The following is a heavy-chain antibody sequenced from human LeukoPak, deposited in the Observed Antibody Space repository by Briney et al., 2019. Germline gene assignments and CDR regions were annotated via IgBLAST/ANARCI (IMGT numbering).Heavy chain of an antibody. CDR2: IYYSGST. J-gene: IGHJ4*02. V-gene: IGHV4-59*01. D-gene: IGHD2-15*01. CDR3: ARSVGMYCSGGSCYYFDY. CDR1: GGSISRYY. Sequence: PSETLSLTCTVSGGSISRYYWSWIRQSPGKGLEWIGYIYYSGSTNYNPSLKSRVTISIDTSKNQFSLKLSSVTAADTAVYYCARSVGMYCSGGSCYYFDYWGQGTLVTVSS.